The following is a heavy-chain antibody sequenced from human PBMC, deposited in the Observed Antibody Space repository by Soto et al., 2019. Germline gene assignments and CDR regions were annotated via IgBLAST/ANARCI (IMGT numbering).Heavy chain of an antibody. D-gene: IGHD2-15*01. CDR1: GGSFSGYY. J-gene: IGHJ4*02. V-gene: IGHV4-34*01. CDR3: ARAAPRYCSGGSCYPGRDY. CDR2: INHSGST. Sequence: QVQLQQWGAGLLKPSETLSLTCAVYGGSFSGYYWSWMRQPPGKGLVWIGEINHSGSTTYNPSLKSRITISVDTSKNQFALKLSSVTAADTAVYYCARAAPRYCSGGSCYPGRDYWGQGTLVTVSS.